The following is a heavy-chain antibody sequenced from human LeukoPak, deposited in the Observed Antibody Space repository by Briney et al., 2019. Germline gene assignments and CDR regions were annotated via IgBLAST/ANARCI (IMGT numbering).Heavy chain of an antibody. Sequence: SETLSLTCTVSSDFFSSVTDYWAWIRQPPGKGLEWIASGDYSGGTYYNPSLESRVTISVDTSKNQFSLKLSSVTAADTAVYYCARWGYSSAFDYWGQGTLVTVSS. V-gene: IGHV4-39*07. CDR1: SDFFSSVTDY. CDR2: GDYSGGT. D-gene: IGHD6-25*01. J-gene: IGHJ4*02. CDR3: ARWGYSSAFDY.